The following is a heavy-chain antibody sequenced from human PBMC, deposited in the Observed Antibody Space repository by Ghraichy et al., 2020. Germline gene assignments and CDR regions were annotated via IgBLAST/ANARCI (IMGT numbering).Heavy chain of an antibody. V-gene: IGHV4-34*01. D-gene: IGHD2-15*01. CDR1: GGSFSGYY. Sequence: SETLSLTCAVYGGSFSGYYWSWIRQPPGKGLEWIGEINHSGSTNYNPSLKSRVTISVDTSKNQFSLKLSSVTAADTAVYYCARGPCRGGSCYSFHPDYFDYWGQGTLVTVSS. CDR2: INHSGST. J-gene: IGHJ4*02. CDR3: ARGPCRGGSCYSFHPDYFDY.